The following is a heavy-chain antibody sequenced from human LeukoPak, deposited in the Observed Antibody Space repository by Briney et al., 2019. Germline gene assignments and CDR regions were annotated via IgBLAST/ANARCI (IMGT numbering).Heavy chain of an antibody. J-gene: IGHJ6*03. CDR3: ARRGVGSSSSGGNYYYYYYMDV. D-gene: IGHD6-6*01. CDR2: IIPIFGTA. Sequence: SVKVSCKASGGTFSSYAISWVRQAPGQGLEWMGGIIPIFGTANYAQKFQGRVTITTDESTSTAYMELSSLRSEDTAVYYCARRGVGSSSSGGNYYYYYYMDVWGKGTTVTVSS. CDR1: GGTFSSYA. V-gene: IGHV1-69*05.